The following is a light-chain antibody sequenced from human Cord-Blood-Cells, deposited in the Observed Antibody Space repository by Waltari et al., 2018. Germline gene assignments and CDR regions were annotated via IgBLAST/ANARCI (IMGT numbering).Light chain of an antibody. J-gene: IGLJ2*01. CDR3: YSAADNNRV. CDR2: KDS. CDR1: VLAKKY. Sequence: SYELTQPSSVSVSPGQTARITCAGDVLAKKYARWFQQKPGQAPVLVIYKDSERPSGAPRRFSVSSSQTTVTLTISGAQVEDEADYYCYSAADNNRVFGGGTKLTVL. V-gene: IGLV3-27*01.